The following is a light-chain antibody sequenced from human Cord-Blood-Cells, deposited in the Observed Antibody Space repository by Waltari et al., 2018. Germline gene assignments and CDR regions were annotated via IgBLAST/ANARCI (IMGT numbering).Light chain of an antibody. CDR1: QGISSY. CDR3: QQYYSYPFT. Sequence: AIRMTQSPSSFSASTGDRVTITCRASQGISSYLAWYQQKPGTAPKLRIYAASTLQSGVPSRFSGSGSGTDFTLTISCLQSEDFATYYCQQYYSYPFTFGPGTKVEIK. CDR2: AAS. J-gene: IGKJ3*01. V-gene: IGKV1-8*01.